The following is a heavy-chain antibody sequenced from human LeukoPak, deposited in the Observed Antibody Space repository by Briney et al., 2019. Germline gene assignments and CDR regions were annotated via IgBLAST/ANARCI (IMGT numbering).Heavy chain of an antibody. J-gene: IGHJ6*04. CDR3: AREVTIFGVVGDV. V-gene: IGHV3-30-3*01. Sequence: GGSLRLSCAASGFTFSSYAMHWVRQAPGKGLEWVAVISYDGSNKYYADSVKGRFTISRDNFKNTLYLQMNSLRAEDTAVYYCAREVTIFGVVGDVWGKGTTVTVSS. CDR2: ISYDGSNK. CDR1: GFTFSSYA. D-gene: IGHD3-3*01.